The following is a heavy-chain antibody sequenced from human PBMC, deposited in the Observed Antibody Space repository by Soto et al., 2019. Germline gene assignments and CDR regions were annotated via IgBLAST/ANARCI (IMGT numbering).Heavy chain of an antibody. D-gene: IGHD2-2*01. CDR2: IKEDGSQN. Sequence: GGSLRLSCVASGVTFSTYWMTWVRQAPGKGLEWVANIKEDGSQNYYADSVKGRFIVSRDNAANSLYLQMNYLGVDDTAVYHCATYCSSPTCRSFWGQGTLVTVSS. V-gene: IGHV3-7*05. CDR3: ATYCSSPTCRSF. J-gene: IGHJ4*02. CDR1: GVTFSTYW.